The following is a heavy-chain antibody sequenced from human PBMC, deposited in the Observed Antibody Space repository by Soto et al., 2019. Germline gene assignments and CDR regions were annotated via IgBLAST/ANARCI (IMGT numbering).Heavy chain of an antibody. Sequence: GGSLRLSCAASGFTFSSYSMSWVRQDPGKGLEWVSAISGSGGSTYYADSVKGRFTISRDNSKNTLYLQMNSLRAEDTAVYYCAKVVVPARIGAFDIWGQGTMVTVSS. CDR1: GFTFSSYS. V-gene: IGHV3-23*01. J-gene: IGHJ3*02. D-gene: IGHD2-2*01. CDR2: ISGSGGST. CDR3: AKVVVPARIGAFDI.